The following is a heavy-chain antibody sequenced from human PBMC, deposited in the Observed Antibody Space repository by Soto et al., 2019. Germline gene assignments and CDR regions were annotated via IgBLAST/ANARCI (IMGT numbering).Heavy chain of an antibody. D-gene: IGHD3-16*02. CDR3: ARVNYDYVWGSYRPLGAFDI. Sequence: LSLTCTVSGGSISSYYWSWIRQPPGKGLEWIGYIYYSGSTNYNPSLKGRVTISVDTSKNQFSLKLSSVTAADTAVYYCARVNYDYVWGSYRPLGAFDIWGQGTMVTVSS. J-gene: IGHJ3*02. V-gene: IGHV4-59*01. CDR1: GGSISSYY. CDR2: IYYSGST.